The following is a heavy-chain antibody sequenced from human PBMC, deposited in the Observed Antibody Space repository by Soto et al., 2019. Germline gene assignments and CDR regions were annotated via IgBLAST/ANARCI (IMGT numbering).Heavy chain of an antibody. Sequence: QVQLVQSGAEVKKPGSSVKVSCKASGGTFSSYAISWVRQAPGQGLEWMGGIIPIFGTANYAQKFQGRVTITADESTSTAYMELSSLRSEDTAVYYCARRKVAATIRLYYFDYWGQGTLVTVSS. CDR2: IIPIFGTA. CDR3: ARRKVAATIRLYYFDY. D-gene: IGHD2-15*01. V-gene: IGHV1-69*01. CDR1: GGTFSSYA. J-gene: IGHJ4*02.